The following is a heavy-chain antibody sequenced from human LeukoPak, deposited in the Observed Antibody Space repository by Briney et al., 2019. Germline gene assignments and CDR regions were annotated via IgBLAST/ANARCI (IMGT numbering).Heavy chain of an antibody. CDR2: INPNSGGT. CDR3: ASGTVRWLVGIDAFDI. Sequence: ASVKVSCKASGYTFTGYYMHWVRQAPGQGLEWVGWINPNSGGTNYAQKFQGRVTMTRDTSISTAYMELSRLRSDDTAVYYCASGTVRWLVGIDAFDIWGQGTMVTVSS. J-gene: IGHJ3*02. V-gene: IGHV1-2*02. CDR1: GYTFTGYY. D-gene: IGHD6-19*01.